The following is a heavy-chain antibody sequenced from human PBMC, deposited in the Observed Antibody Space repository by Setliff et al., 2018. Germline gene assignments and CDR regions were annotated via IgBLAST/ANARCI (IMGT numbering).Heavy chain of an antibody. CDR1: GGTFSSYA. CDR3: ARVDCSSTSCYAGIYYYYMDV. J-gene: IGHJ6*03. D-gene: IGHD2-2*01. Sequence: GASVKVSCKASGGTFSSYAISWVRQAPGQGLEWMGGIIPILGIANYAQKFQGRVTITADKSTSTAYMELSSLRSEDTAVYYCARVDCSSTSCYAGIYYYYMDVWGKGTTVTVS. V-gene: IGHV1-69*10. CDR2: IIPILGIA.